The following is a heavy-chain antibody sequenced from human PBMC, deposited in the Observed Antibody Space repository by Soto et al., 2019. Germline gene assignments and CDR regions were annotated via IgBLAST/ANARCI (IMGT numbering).Heavy chain of an antibody. Sequence: VQLVQSGAEVKKTGASVRVSCKASGYSFTDYHIHWVRQAPGQGLEWLGRINPKSGGTSTAQKFQGWVTMTRDRSISTVYMELTRLRSDDTAVYFCARGHSTDCSNGVCSFFYNHEMDVWGQGTTVTVSS. CDR3: ARGHSTDCSNGVCSFFYNHEMDV. V-gene: IGHV1-2*04. J-gene: IGHJ6*02. D-gene: IGHD2-8*01. CDR1: GYSFTDYH. CDR2: INPKSGGT.